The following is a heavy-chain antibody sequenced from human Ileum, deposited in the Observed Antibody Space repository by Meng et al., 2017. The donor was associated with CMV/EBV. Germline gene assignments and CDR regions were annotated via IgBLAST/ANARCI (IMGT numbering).Heavy chain of an antibody. V-gene: IGHV4-4*07. Sequence: QVQCKDSGLGLVRPLATLSLTCSVSADSLMIYSWHWIRQPPGKGLEWIGRLYTTGTIKYNPSLMSRLTMSLDTSKSQFSLNLRSLTAADTAVYYCATTYSDGDWNFDYWGQGTLVTVSS. D-gene: IGHD1-26*01. CDR1: ADSLMIYS. CDR3: ATTYSDGDWNFDY. CDR2: LYTTGTI. J-gene: IGHJ4*02.